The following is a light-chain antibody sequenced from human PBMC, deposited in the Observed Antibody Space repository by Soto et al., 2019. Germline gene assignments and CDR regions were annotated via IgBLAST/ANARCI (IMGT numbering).Light chain of an antibody. J-gene: IGLJ3*02. CDR3: NSYAGSNNWV. V-gene: IGLV2-8*01. CDR1: SSDVGGYNY. CDR2: EVS. Sequence: QSALTQPPSASGSPGQSVTISCTGTSSDVGGYNYVSWYQQHPGKAPKLMIYEVSKRPSGVPDRFSGSKSGNTASLTVSGLKAEDAADYYCNSYAGSNNWVFGGGTKVTVL.